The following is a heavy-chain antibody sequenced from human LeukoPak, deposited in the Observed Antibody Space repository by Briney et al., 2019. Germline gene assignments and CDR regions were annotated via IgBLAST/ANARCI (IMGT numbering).Heavy chain of an antibody. D-gene: IGHD2-15*01. J-gene: IGHJ4*02. CDR1: GFTFSSYS. CDR2: IYSGGNT. V-gene: IGHV3-53*01. Sequence: GGSLRLSCAASGFTFSSYSMNWVRQAPGKGLEWVSFIYSGGNTHYSDSVTGRFTISRDNSKNTLYLQMNSLRAEDTAIYYCARRAGEYSHPYDYWGQGTLVTVSS. CDR3: ARRAGEYSHPYDY.